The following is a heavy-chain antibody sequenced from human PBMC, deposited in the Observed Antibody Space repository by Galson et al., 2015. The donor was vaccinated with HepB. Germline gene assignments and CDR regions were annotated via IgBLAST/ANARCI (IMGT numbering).Heavy chain of an antibody. J-gene: IGHJ4*02. CDR1: GFTFSSYC. Sequence: SLRLSCAASGFTFSSYCMHWVRQAPCKGLEWVAIIWYDGSHKYYVDSVKGRFTISRDKSKNTLYLQMNSLRAEDTAVYYCVRHPLQCSCGSCFFYSFREGDYFDYWGQGTLVTVSS. CDR2: IWYDGSHK. V-gene: IGHV3-33*01. D-gene: IGHD2-15*01. CDR3: VRHPLQCSCGSCFFYSFREGDYFDY.